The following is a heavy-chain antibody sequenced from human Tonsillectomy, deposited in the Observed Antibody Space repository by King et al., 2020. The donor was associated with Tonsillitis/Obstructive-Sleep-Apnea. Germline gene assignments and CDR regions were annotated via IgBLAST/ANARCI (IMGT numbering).Heavy chain of an antibody. D-gene: IGHD2-2*01. CDR3: AKYSRHCSSTSCLFYFYYGMDV. CDR2: ISYDGNNK. J-gene: IGHJ6*02. CDR1: GFTSSSYG. V-gene: IGHV3-30*18. Sequence: VQLVESGGGVVQPGRSLRLSCAASGFTSSSYGMHWVRQAPGKGLEWVAVISYDGNNKYYADSVKGRFTISRDNSKNSLYLQMNSLRAEDTAVYYCAKYSRHCSSTSCLFYFYYGMDVWGQGTTVTVSS.